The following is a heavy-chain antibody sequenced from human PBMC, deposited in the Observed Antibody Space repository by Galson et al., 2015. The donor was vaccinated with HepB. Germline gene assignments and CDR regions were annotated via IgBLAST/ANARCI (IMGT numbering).Heavy chain of an antibody. D-gene: IGHD4-11*01. CDR3: ASLVNDYSNYFDS. J-gene: IGHJ4*02. Sequence: TLSLTCTVSGGSISSDNYYWNWVRQPAGKGLEWIGRIFTSGSTNYNPSLKSRVAMSVDTSKNQFSLKLNSVTAADTAVYYCASLVNDYSNYFDSWGQGILVTVSS. CDR1: GGSISSDNYY. CDR2: IFTSGST. V-gene: IGHV4-61*02.